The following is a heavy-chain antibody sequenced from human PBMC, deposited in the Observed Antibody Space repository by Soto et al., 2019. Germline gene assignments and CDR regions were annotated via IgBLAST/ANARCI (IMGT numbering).Heavy chain of an antibody. CDR2: INPSGGST. J-gene: IGHJ4*02. Sequence: ASVKVSCKASGYTFTSYYIHWVRQAPGQGLEWMGIINPSGGSTSYAQHFQGRVTMTRDTSTSTVYMELSGLRYEDTAVYYCARDVATYESWNYFDYWGQGTLVTVSS. D-gene: IGHD3-22*01. V-gene: IGHV1-46*01. CDR3: ARDVATYESWNYFDY. CDR1: GYTFTSYY.